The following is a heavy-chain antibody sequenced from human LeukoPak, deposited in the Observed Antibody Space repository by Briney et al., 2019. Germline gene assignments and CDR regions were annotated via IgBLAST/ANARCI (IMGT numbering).Heavy chain of an antibody. Sequence: GESLKISCKGSGYSFTSYWIGWVRQMPGKGLEWMGIIYPGDSDTRYSPSFQGQVTISADKSISTAYLQWSSLKASDTAMYYCAVGFVVVPAANIHGAFDIWGQGTMVTVSS. J-gene: IGHJ3*02. D-gene: IGHD2-2*01. CDR2: IYPGDSDT. CDR1: GYSFTSYW. V-gene: IGHV5-51*01. CDR3: AVGFVVVPAANIHGAFDI.